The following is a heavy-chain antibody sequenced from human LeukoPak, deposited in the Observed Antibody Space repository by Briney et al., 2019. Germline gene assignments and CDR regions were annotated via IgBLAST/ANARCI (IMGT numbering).Heavy chain of an antibody. J-gene: IGHJ4*02. Sequence: GGSLRLSCAASGFTFSSYSMNWVRQAPGKGLELVSSISSSSSYIYYADSVKGRFTISRDNAKNSLYMQMNSLRAEDTAVYYCAKKGFFYWGQGTLVTVSS. CDR3: AKKGFFY. D-gene: IGHD3-3*01. CDR2: ISSSSSYI. V-gene: IGHV3-21*04. CDR1: GFTFSSYS.